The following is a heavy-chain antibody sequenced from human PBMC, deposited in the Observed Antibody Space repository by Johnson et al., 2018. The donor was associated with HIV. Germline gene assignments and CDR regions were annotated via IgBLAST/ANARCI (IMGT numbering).Heavy chain of an antibody. CDR1: GFTFSSYG. J-gene: IGHJ3*02. Sequence: QVLLVESGGGVVQPGRSLRLSCAASGFTFSSYGMHWVRQAPGKGLEWVAVIWYDGSNKYYADSVKGRFTISRDNSKNTLYLQMNSLRPGDTAAYYCAKPFPSWFTPLQTAFDIWGQGTMVTVSS. D-gene: IGHD3-9*01. V-gene: IGHV3-33*06. CDR2: IWYDGSNK. CDR3: AKPFPSWFTPLQTAFDI.